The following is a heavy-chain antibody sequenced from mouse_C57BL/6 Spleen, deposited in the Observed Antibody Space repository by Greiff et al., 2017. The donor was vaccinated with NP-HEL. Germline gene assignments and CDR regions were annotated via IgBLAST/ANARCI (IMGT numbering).Heavy chain of an antibody. D-gene: IGHD2-1*01. J-gene: IGHJ2*01. V-gene: IGHV1-82*01. CDR3: AREDGNYDYIDY. CDR1: GYAFSSSW. Sequence: QVQLQQSGPELVKPGASVKISCKASGYAFSSSWMNWVKQRPGKGLEWIGRIYPGDGDTNYNGKFKGKATLTAAKSSSTAYMQLSSLTSEDSAVCFCAREDGNYDYIDYWGQGTTRTVSS. CDR2: IYPGDGDT.